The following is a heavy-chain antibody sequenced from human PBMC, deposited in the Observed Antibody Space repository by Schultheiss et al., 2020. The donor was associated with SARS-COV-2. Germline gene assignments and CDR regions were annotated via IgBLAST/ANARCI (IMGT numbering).Heavy chain of an antibody. CDR3: ASSGWHLGFDY. J-gene: IGHJ4*01. V-gene: IGHV3-30*07. D-gene: IGHD6-19*01. CDR1: GFTFSSYA. Sequence: GGSLRLSCAASGFTFSSYAMHWVRHAPGKGLEWVAVISYDGSNKYYADSVKGRFTISRDNSKNTLYLQMNSLRAEDTAVYYCASSGWHLGFDYWGHGTLVTVSS. CDR2: ISYDGSNK.